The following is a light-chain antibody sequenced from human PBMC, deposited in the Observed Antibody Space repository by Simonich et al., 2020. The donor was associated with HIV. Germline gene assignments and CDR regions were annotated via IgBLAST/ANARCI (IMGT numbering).Light chain of an antibody. Sequence: DIQLTQSPSFLSASVGDRLTITCRARQGISSYLAWYQQKPGKAPKLLIYKASSLESGVPSRFSGSGSGTEFTLTISSLQPDDFSTYYCQQYNTYSRTFGQGTKVEIK. V-gene: IGKV1-5*03. CDR1: QGISSY. J-gene: IGKJ1*01. CDR3: QQYNTYSRT. CDR2: KAS.